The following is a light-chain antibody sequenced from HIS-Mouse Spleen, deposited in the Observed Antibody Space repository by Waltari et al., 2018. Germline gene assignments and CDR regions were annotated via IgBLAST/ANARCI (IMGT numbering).Light chain of an antibody. CDR2: EDS. V-gene: IGLV3-10*01. J-gene: IGLJ2*01. CDR3: YSTDSSGNHRV. Sequence: SYELTQPPSVSVSPGQTARITCSGDAWPTKLAHWYQQKSRPAPVLVIYEDSKRPSGIPERFSGSSSGTMATLTISGAQVEDEADYYCYSTDSSGNHRVFGGGTKLTVL. CDR1: AWPTKL.